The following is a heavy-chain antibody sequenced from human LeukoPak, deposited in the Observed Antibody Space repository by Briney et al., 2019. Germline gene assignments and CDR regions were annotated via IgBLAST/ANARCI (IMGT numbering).Heavy chain of an antibody. CDR3: ARRVVLMAADAFDI. J-gene: IGHJ3*02. CDR1: GGSISSYY. CDR2: IYYSGST. V-gene: IGHV4-59*08. D-gene: IGHD2-8*01. Sequence: KPSETLSLTCTVSGGSISSYYWTWIRQPPGKGLEWIGYIYYSGSTNYNPSLKSRVTISVDTSKNQFSLKLSSVTAADTAVYYCARRVVLMAADAFDIWGQGTMVTVSS.